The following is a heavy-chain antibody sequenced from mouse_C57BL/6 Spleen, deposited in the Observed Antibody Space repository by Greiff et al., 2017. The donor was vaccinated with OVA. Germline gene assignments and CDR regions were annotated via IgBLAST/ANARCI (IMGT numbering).Heavy chain of an antibody. D-gene: IGHD2-4*01. J-gene: IGHJ4*01. CDR2: INPSTGGT. V-gene: IGHV1-42*01. CDR1: GYSFTGYY. Sequence: EVQVVESGPELVKPGASVKISCKASGYSFTGYYMNWVKQSPEKSLEWIGEINPSTGGTTYNQKFKAKATLTVDKSSSTAYMQLKSLTSEDSAVYYCARGDYDDALYAMDYWGQGTSVTVSS. CDR3: ARGDYDDALYAMDY.